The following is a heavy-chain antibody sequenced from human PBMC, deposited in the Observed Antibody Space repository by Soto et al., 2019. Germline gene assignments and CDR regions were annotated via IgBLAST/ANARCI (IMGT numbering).Heavy chain of an antibody. J-gene: IGHJ5*02. CDR3: ARGGYCSGGRCYIWFDP. D-gene: IGHD2-15*01. V-gene: IGHV1-18*04. Sequence: GASVKVSCKASGYTFTSYGVSWVRQAPGQGLEWMGWISAYNGNTKYAQKLQGRVTITRDTSANTAYMDLTSLTSEDTAVYYCARGGYCSGGRCYIWFDPWGQGTLVTVSS. CDR1: GYTFTSYG. CDR2: ISAYNGNT.